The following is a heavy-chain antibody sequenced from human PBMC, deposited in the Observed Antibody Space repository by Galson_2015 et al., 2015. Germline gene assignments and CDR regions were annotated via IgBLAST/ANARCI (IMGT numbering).Heavy chain of an antibody. V-gene: IGHV3-21*01. J-gene: IGHJ4*02. D-gene: IGHD2-15*01. CDR3: VAEVYCRGGSCYSFDY. CDR1: GFTFSSYS. Sequence: SLRLSCAASGFTFSSYSMNWVRQAPGKGLEWVSSISSDSLHIYYADSVKGRFTISRDNAKNSLYLQMNSLRAEDTAVYYCVAEVYCRGGSCYSFDYWGQGTLVTVSS. CDR2: ISSDSLHI.